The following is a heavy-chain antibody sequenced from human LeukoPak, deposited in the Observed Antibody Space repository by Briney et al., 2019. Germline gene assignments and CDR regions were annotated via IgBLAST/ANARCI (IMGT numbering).Heavy chain of an antibody. CDR2: ILNDGNNK. V-gene: IGHV3-30*18. Sequence: PGRSLRLSCAASGFTFSSYGMHWVRQAPGKGLEWVAVILNDGNNKYYADSVKGRFTISRDNSKNTLYLQMNSLRTEDTAVYYCAKDYHRGFDYWGQGTLVTVSS. CDR3: AKDYHRGFDY. CDR1: GFTFSSYG. D-gene: IGHD1-14*01. J-gene: IGHJ4*02.